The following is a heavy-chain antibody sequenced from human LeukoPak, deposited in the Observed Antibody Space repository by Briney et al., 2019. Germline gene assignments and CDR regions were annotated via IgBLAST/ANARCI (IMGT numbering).Heavy chain of an antibody. V-gene: IGHV1-8*01. CDR2: VNPNSGNT. D-gene: IGHD2/OR15-2a*01. CDR1: GYTFTSYD. Sequence: ASVKVSCKASGYTFTSYDINWVRQAAGQGLEWMGWVNPNSGNTGYAQKFQGRVTMARNTSISTAYMELSSLRSEDTAVYYCARGKRTWVSDWGQGTLVTVSS. CDR3: ARGKRTWVSD. J-gene: IGHJ4*02.